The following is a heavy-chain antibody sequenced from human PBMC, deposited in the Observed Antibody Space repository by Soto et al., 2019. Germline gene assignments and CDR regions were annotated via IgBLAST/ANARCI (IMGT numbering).Heavy chain of an antibody. CDR2: IYFDDSDT. CDR3: ARGGRDAFWGLLNYFDY. J-gene: IGHJ4*02. V-gene: IGHV5-51*01. Sequence: GESLKISCKGSGDSFTSYWIAWVRQMPGKGLEWMGIIYFDDSDTTYSPSFQGQVTISVDKSISAAYLQWSSLKASDSAINYCARGGRDAFWGLLNYFDYWGQGTPVTVS. D-gene: IGHD3-16*01. CDR1: GDSFTSYW.